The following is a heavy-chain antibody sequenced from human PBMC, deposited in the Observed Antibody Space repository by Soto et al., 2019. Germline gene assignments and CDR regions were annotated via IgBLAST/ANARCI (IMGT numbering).Heavy chain of an antibody. CDR3: ARHFDTLGPADILDYYYMDV. V-gene: IGHV4-39*01. J-gene: IGHJ6*03. CDR2: IYYSGST. Sequence: PSETLSLTCTVSGGSISSSSYYWGWIRQHPGKGLEWIGNIYYSGSTYYNPSLKSRVTISVDTSKNQFSLKLSSVTAADTAVYYCARHFDTLGPADILDYYYMDVWGKGTTVTVSS. CDR1: GGSISSSSYY. D-gene: IGHD2-2*02.